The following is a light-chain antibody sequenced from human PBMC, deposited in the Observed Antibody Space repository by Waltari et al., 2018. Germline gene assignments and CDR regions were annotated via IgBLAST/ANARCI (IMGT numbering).Light chain of an antibody. CDR3: QQYNSYPYT. J-gene: IGKJ2*01. CDR2: KAS. V-gene: IGKV1-5*03. CDR1: QSISSW. Sequence: DIQMTQSPSNLSASVGDRVTITCRASQSISSWLAWYQQKPGKAPKLLIYKASSLESGVPSRFSGSGSGTEFNLTISSLQPDDFATYYCQQYNSYPYTFGQGTKLEIK.